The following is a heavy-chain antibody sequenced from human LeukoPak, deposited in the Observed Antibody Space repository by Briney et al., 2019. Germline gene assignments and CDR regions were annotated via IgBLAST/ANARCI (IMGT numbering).Heavy chain of an antibody. V-gene: IGHV1-24*01. D-gene: IGHD3-3*02. J-gene: IGHJ6*04. CDR3: ATGRWSINGMDV. CDR2: FDPEDGET. CDR1: GYTLTELS. Sequence: GASVKVSCKVSGYTLTELSMHWVRRAPGKGLEWMGGFDPEDGETIYAQKFQGRVAMTEDTSTDTAYMELSSLRSEDTAVYYCATGRWSINGMDVWGKGTTVTVSS.